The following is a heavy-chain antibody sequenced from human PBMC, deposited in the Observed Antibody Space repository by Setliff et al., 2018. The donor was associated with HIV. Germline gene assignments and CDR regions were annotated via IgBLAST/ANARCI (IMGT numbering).Heavy chain of an antibody. Sequence: ASVKVSCKASGYTFTGYYMHWVRQAPGQGLEWMGRINPNSGGTNYARKLQGRVTMTRDTSITTAYMELSRLRSDDTAVYYCARGTRVGANDAFDIWGQGTMVTVSS. CDR2: INPNSGGT. D-gene: IGHD1-26*01. V-gene: IGHV1-2*06. J-gene: IGHJ3*02. CDR3: ARGTRVGANDAFDI. CDR1: GYTFTGYY.